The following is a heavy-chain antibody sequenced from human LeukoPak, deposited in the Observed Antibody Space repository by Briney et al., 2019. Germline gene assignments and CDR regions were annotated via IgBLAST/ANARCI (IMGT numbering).Heavy chain of an antibody. Sequence: PSETLSLTCTVSGGSISRYYWSWIRQPPGKGLEWIGYIYYTGSTSYNPSPKSRVTISVDTSKNQFSMKLRSVSAADTAVYYCARGDCSGGSCYDFWGQGTLVTVSS. J-gene: IGHJ4*02. CDR3: ARGDCSGGSCYDF. D-gene: IGHD2-15*01. CDR2: IYYTGST. V-gene: IGHV4-59*01. CDR1: GGSISRYY.